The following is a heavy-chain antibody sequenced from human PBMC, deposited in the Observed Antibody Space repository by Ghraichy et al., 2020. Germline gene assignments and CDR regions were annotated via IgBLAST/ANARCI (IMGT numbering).Heavy chain of an antibody. CDR3: TRDRSYDFWSASRYLDD. CDR2: IRSKAYGGTT. Sequence: GGSLRLSCTASGFTFGDYAMSWFRQAPGKGLEWVGFIRSKAYGGTTEYAASVKGRFTISRADSKSIAYLQMNSLKTEDTAVYYCTRDRSYDFWSASRYLDDWGQGTLVTVSS. V-gene: IGHV3-49*03. J-gene: IGHJ4*02. CDR1: GFTFGDYA. D-gene: IGHD3-3*01.